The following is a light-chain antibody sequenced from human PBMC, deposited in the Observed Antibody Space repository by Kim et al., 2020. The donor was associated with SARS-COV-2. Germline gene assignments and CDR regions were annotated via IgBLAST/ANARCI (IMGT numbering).Light chain of an antibody. J-gene: IGKJ1*01. CDR3: LQHESRPWT. V-gene: IGKV1-17*02. CDR2: AAS. Sequence: ASVGDRVIITCRASQGIRTGLAWYQHKPGKAPKRLIYAASLLQTGVPARFSGSGLGTEFTLTISNLQPEDFATYYCLQHESRPWTFGQGTKVDIK. CDR1: QGIRTG.